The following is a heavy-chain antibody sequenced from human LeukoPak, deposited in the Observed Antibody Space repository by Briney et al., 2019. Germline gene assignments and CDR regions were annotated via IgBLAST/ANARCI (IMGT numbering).Heavy chain of an antibody. CDR2: IHPSGML. CDR3: SRGLDSRKLGY. D-gene: IGHD3-22*01. J-gene: IGHJ4*02. CDR1: GASFSSGDQY. V-gene: IGHV4-31*03. Sequence: SQTLSLTCTVSGASFSSGDQYWDWIRQSPGKGLEWIGSIHPSGMLYNNPSLESRVTISIDTSKNQFSLKLNSVTAADTAVYFCSRGLDSRKLGYWGQGTLVTVSS.